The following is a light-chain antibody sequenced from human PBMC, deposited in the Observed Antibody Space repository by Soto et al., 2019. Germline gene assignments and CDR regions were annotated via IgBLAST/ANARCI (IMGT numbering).Light chain of an antibody. CDR2: DAS. CDR3: QQRSNWQKT. V-gene: IGKV3-11*01. CDR1: QSVSSY. Sequence: EIVLTQSPATLSLSPGERATLSCRASQSVSSYLAWYQRKPGQAPRLLIYDASNRATGIPARFSGSGSGTDFTLTISSLEPEDFAVYYCQQRSNWQKTFGQGTKVDIK. J-gene: IGKJ1*01.